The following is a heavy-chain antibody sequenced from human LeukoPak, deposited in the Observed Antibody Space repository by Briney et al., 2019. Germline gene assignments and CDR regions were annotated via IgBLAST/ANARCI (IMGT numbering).Heavy chain of an antibody. J-gene: IGHJ4*02. CDR3: ARDPRITMIVVVIPPGEFDY. V-gene: IGHV1-2*02. CDR1: GYTFTGYY. D-gene: IGHD3-22*01. CDR2: INPNSGGT. Sequence: ASVKVSCKASGYTFTGYYMHWVRQAPGQGLEWMGWINPNSGGTNYAQKFQGRVTMTRDTSISTAYMELSRLRPDDTAVYYCARDPRITMIVVVIPPGEFDYWGQGTLVTVSS.